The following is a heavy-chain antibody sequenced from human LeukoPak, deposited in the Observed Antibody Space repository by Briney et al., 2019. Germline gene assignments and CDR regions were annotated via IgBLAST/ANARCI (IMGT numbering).Heavy chain of an antibody. V-gene: IGHV3-33*01. CDR1: GFTSSFYG. J-gene: IGHJ6*02. Sequence: GGSLRLSCAASGFTSSFYGMHWVRQAPGKGLEWVAVIWYDGSNQYYADSVKGRFTISRDNSKNTLYLQMNSLRAEDTAVYYCARDQYTTYYYYGMDVWGQGTTVTVSS. D-gene: IGHD2-2*02. CDR3: ARDQYTTYYYYGMDV. CDR2: IWYDGSNQ.